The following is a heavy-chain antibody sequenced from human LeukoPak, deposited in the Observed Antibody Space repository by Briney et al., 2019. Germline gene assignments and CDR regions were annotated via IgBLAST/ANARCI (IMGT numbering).Heavy chain of an antibody. CDR2: IYPGDSDI. D-gene: IGHD3-22*01. V-gene: IGHV5-51*01. Sequence: GESLKVSCKGSGYSFTSYWIGWVRQMPGKGLEWMGIIYPGDSDIRYSPSFQGQVTISADKSISTAYLQWSSLKASDTAMYYCARQLTYYDSSGYCFDYWGQGTLVTVSS. J-gene: IGHJ4*02. CDR1: GYSFTSYW. CDR3: ARQLTYYDSSGYCFDY.